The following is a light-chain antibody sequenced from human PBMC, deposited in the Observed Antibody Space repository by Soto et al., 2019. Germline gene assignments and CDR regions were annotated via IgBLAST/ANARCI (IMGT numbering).Light chain of an antibody. CDR2: AAS. CDR1: QGVSSN. V-gene: IGKV1-8*01. CDR3: HQYYSYRPRT. J-gene: IGKJ1*01. Sequence: AIGMTQSPSSFSASTGERATISCRASQGVSSNLAWYQQKPGQAPRLLIYAASTLATGIPARFSGSGSGTEFTLTISSRQSEDFATYYCHQYYSYRPRTFGQGTKVEIK.